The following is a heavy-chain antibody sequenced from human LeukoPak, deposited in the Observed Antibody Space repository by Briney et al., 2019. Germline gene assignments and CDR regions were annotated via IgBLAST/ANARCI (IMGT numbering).Heavy chain of an antibody. V-gene: IGHV3-21*01. CDR1: GFTFSSYS. CDR2: ISSSSSYI. Sequence: NAGGSLRLSCAASGFTFSSYSMNWVRQAPGKGLEWVSSISSSSSYIYYADSVKGRFTISRDNAKNSLFLQMNSLRAEDTAVYYCAREVGADAFDIWGQGTMVTVSS. D-gene: IGHD2-15*01. J-gene: IGHJ3*02. CDR3: AREVGADAFDI.